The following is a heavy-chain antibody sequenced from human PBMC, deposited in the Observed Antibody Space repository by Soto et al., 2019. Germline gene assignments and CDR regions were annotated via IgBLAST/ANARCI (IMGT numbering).Heavy chain of an antibody. CDR2: IYHSGST. J-gene: IGHJ4*02. V-gene: IGHV4-4*02. CDR3: ARGTPVRGSGTIPNFDY. CDR1: GGSISSSNW. D-gene: IGHD3-10*01. Sequence: QVQLQESGPGLVKPSGTLSLTCAVSGGSISSSNWWSWVRQPPGKGLEWIGEIYHSGSTNYNPSLQSRVTISVDKSQNQFSLKLSSVTAADTAVYYCARGTPVRGSGTIPNFDYWGQGTLVTVSS.